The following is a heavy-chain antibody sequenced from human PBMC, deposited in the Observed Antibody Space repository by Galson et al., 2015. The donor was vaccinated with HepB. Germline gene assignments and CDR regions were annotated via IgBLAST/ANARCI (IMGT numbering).Heavy chain of an antibody. CDR2: INTNGGST. J-gene: IGHJ5*02. CDR3: AQDRRSSGMYGWFDP. CDR1: GFTFSGYA. V-gene: IGHV3-23*01. D-gene: IGHD6-19*01. Sequence: LRLSCAASGFTFSGYAMSWVRQAPGKGLEWVSSINTNGGSTYYADSVKGRFTISRDNSRNSLHLQMNSLRDEDTALYYCAQDRRSSGMYGWFDPWGQGTLVTVSS.